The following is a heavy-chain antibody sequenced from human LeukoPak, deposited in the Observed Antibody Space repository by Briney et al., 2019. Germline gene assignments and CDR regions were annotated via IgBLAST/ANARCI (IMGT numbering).Heavy chain of an antibody. D-gene: IGHD1-26*01. CDR2: ISSNGGNT. CDR3: ARAQSRWEPYDY. V-gene: IGHV3-64*01. J-gene: IGHJ4*02. CDR1: GFTFSTYA. Sequence: GGSLRLSCAASGFTFSTYAMHWVRQAPGKGLEYVSTISSNGGNTYYANSVKGRFTISRDNSKNTLYLQMGSLRAEDMAVYYCARAQSRWEPYDYWGQGTLVTVSS.